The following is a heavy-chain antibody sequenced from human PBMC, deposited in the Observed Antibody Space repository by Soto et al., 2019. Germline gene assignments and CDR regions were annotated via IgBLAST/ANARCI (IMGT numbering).Heavy chain of an antibody. CDR2: ISGYNGNT. CDR1: GYTFSSYG. Sequence: QVQLVQSGAEVKKPGASVKVSCKASGYTFSSYGISWVRQAPGQGLEWMGWISGYNGNTNYAQNLQGRVTMTTDTSTRTAYMELRGLRSDDTAVYYCAREVTTVTTYYYYYGMDVWGQGTTVTVSS. D-gene: IGHD4-17*01. CDR3: AREVTTVTTYYYYYGMDV. J-gene: IGHJ6*02. V-gene: IGHV1-18*01.